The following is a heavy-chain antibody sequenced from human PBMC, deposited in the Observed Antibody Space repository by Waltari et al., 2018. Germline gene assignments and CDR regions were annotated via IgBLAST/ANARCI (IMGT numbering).Heavy chain of an antibody. V-gene: IGHV3-53*01. CDR2: IYTAGST. Sequence: EVQLVESGGGLIQPGGSLRLPWPASGSSAGNNYMTWAGQAPGKGLEWVSVIYTAGSTYYADSVKGRFTISRDKSKNTLYLQMNSLRAEDTAVYYCAREFGGLNDAFDIWGQGTMVSVSS. CDR1: GSSAGNNY. J-gene: IGHJ3*02. D-gene: IGHD2-15*01. CDR3: AREFGGLNDAFDI.